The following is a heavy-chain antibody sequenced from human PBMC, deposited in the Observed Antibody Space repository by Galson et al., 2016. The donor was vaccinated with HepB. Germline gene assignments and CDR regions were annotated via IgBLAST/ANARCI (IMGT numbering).Heavy chain of an antibody. CDR2: ISSGSTTT. J-gene: IGHJ4*02. D-gene: IGHD2-2*01. Sequence: SLRLSCAASGFAFSTYAMTWVRQAPGKGLEWVSDISSGSTTTSSADSVKGRFTISRDNSKNTLYLQMSSLRVEDTAVYYCAKDILEVPAALPFDSWGQGTLVIVSS. V-gene: IGHV3-23*01. CDR3: AKDILEVPAALPFDS. CDR1: GFAFSTYA.